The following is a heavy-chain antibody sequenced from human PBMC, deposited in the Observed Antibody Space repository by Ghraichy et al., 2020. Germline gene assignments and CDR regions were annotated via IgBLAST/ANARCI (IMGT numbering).Heavy chain of an antibody. CDR2: ISSSSSTI. D-gene: IGHD2-21*01. Sequence: GGSLRLSCAASGFTFSSYSMNWVRQAPGKGLEWVSYISSSSSTIYYPDSVKGRFTISRDNAKNSLYLQMNSLGDEDTAVYYCASSIIAFDMWGLGTMVTVSS. CDR1: GFTFSSYS. CDR3: ASSIIAFDM. V-gene: IGHV3-48*02. J-gene: IGHJ3*02.